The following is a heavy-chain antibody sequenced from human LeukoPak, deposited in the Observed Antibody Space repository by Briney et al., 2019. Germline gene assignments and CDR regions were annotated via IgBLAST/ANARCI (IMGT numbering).Heavy chain of an antibody. Sequence: ASVKVSCKASGYTFTSYYMHWVRQAPGQGLEWMGIINPSGGSTSYAQKFQGRVTMTRDMSTSTVYMELSSLRSEDTAVYYCARGNIVVVVAATLTVGWFDPWGQGTLVTVSS. CDR1: GYTFTSYY. V-gene: IGHV1-46*01. J-gene: IGHJ5*02. CDR3: ARGNIVVVVAATLTVGWFDP. D-gene: IGHD2-15*01. CDR2: INPSGGST.